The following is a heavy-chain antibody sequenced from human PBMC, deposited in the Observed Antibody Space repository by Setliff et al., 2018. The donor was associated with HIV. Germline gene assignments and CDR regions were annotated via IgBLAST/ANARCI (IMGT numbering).Heavy chain of an antibody. V-gene: IGHV4-34*01. J-gene: IGHJ4*02. CDR3: TVYNTGSSKDHY. D-gene: IGHD2-8*02. CDR1: GGSLSGYH. Sequence: SETLSLTCAVYGGSLSGYHWSWIRQPPGKGLEWIGEINHSGSTAYNPSLKSRVTISVETSKNQFSLKLNSVTAADTAVYYCTVYNTGSSKDHYWGQGTPVTVSS. CDR2: INHSGST.